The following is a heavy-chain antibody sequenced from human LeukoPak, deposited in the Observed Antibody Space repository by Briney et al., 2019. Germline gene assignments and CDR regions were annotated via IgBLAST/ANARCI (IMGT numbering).Heavy chain of an antibody. CDR2: ISAYNGNT. J-gene: IGHJ4*02. V-gene: IGHV1-18*01. Sequence: GASVKVSCKASGYTFTSYGISWVRQAPGQGLEWMGWISAYNGNTNYAQELQGRVTMTTDTSTSTAYMELRSLRSDDTAVYYCARDYSWFGELLPLDYWGQGTLVTVSS. D-gene: IGHD3-10*01. CDR3: ARDYSWFGELLPLDY. CDR1: GYTFTSYG.